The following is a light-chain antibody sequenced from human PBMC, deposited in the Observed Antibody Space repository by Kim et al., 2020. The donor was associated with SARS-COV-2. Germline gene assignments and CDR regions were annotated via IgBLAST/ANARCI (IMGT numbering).Light chain of an antibody. V-gene: IGLV1-40*01. CDR3: QSYDSSLSGYV. CDR2: GNS. J-gene: IGLJ1*01. CDR1: SSNIGAGYD. Sequence: QSMLTQPPSVYGAPGQRVTISCTGSSSNIGAGYDVHWYQQLPGTAPKLLIYGNSNRPSGVPDRFSGSKSGTSASLAITGLQAEDEADYYCQSYDSSLSGYVFGTGTKVTVL.